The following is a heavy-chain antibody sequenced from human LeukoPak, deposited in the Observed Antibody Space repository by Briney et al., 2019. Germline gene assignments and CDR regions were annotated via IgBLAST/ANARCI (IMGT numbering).Heavy chain of an antibody. CDR2: ISAYNGNT. V-gene: IGHV1-18*01. CDR3: ARGDRGNYYDSSGYYYN. J-gene: IGHJ4*02. CDR1: GYTFTSYG. D-gene: IGHD3-22*01. Sequence: GASVKVSCKASGYTFTSYGISWVRQAPGQGLEWMGWISAYNGNTNYAQKLQGRVTMTTDTSTSTAYMELRSLRSDDTAVYYCARGDRGNYYDSSGYYYNWGQGTLVTASS.